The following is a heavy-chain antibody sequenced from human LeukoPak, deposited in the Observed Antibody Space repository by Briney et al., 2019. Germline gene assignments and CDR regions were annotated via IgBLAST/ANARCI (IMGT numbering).Heavy chain of an antibody. CDR3: ARENCSGGSCYSIYYYYYMDV. CDR1: GGSISSSSYY. CDR2: IYYSGST. J-gene: IGHJ6*03. D-gene: IGHD2-15*01. V-gene: IGHV4-39*07. Sequence: SETLSLTCTVSGGSISSSSYYWGWIRQPPGKGLEWIGSIYYSGSTYYNPSLKSRVTISVDTSKNQFSLKLSSVTAADTAVYYCARENCSGGSCYSIYYYYYMDVWGKGPRSPSP.